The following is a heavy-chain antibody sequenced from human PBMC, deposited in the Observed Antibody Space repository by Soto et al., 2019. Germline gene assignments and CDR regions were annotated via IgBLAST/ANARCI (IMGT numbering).Heavy chain of an antibody. CDR2: INPNSGGT. D-gene: IGHD5-12*01. Sequence: ASVKVSCKASGYTFTGYYMHWVRQAPGQGLEWMGWINPNSGGTNYAQKFQGWVTMTRDTSISTAYMELSRLRSDDTAVYYCARLRYSGYDYHYYYGMDVWGQGTTVTVSS. CDR3: ARLRYSGYDYHYYYGMDV. V-gene: IGHV1-2*04. J-gene: IGHJ6*02. CDR1: GYTFTGYY.